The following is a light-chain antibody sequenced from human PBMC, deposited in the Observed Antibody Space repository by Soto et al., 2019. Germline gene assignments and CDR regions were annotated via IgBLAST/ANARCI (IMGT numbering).Light chain of an antibody. Sequence: QSVLTQPPSASGTPGQRVTISCSGSSSNIGSNYVYWYQQLPGTAPKLLIYSNNQRPSGVPDRFSGSKSGTSASLAISGLRSEDEADYYCAAWDDSLSGYVVGNGTKVTVL. J-gene: IGLJ1*01. CDR1: SSNIGSNY. V-gene: IGLV1-47*02. CDR2: SNN. CDR3: AAWDDSLSGYV.